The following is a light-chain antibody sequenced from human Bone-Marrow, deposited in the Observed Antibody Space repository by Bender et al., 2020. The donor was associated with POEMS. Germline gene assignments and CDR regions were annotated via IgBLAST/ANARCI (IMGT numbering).Light chain of an antibody. CDR1: SSNVGSNY. CDR3: QSYDNSLGGWV. Sequence: QSVLTQPPSVSGTPGQRVTISCSGSSSNVGSNYVYWYQQLPGTAPKLLIWRDNQRPSGVPDRFSGSKSGTSASLAITGLQAEDEGDYYCQSYDNSLGGWVFGGGTKLTVL. CDR2: RDN. J-gene: IGLJ3*02. V-gene: IGLV1-47*01.